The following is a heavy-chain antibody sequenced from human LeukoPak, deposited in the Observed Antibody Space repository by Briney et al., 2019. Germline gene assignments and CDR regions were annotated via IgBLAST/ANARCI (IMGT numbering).Heavy chain of an antibody. Sequence: ASVKVSCKASGYTFTGFHIHWVRQAPGQGLEWMGWINPNSGGTEYAQKFQGRVTMTRDTSINTAYMELSSLRSDDTAVYYCARAEYSSGWSDYWGPGTLVTVST. CDR3: ARAEYSSGWSDY. CDR1: GYTFTGFH. V-gene: IGHV1-2*02. CDR2: INPNSGGT. J-gene: IGHJ4*02. D-gene: IGHD6-19*01.